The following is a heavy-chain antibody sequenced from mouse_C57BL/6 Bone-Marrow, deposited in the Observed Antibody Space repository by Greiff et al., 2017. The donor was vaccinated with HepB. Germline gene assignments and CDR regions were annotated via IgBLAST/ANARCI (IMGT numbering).Heavy chain of an antibody. CDR1: GYAFSSYW. J-gene: IGHJ1*03. Sequence: QVQLQQSGAELVKPGASVKISCKASGYAFSSYWMNWVKQRPGKGLEWIGQIYPGDGDTNYNGKFKGKATLTADKSSSTAYMQLSSLTSEDSAVYFCARVATDSYWYFDVWGTGTTVTVSS. V-gene: IGHV1-80*01. D-gene: IGHD1-1*01. CDR2: IYPGDGDT. CDR3: ARVATDSYWYFDV.